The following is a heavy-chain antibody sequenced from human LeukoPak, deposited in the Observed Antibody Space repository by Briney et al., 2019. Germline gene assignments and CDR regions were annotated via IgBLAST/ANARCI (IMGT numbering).Heavy chain of an antibody. Sequence: ASVKVSCKASGYSFTSNYIHWARQAPGQGLEWMGMIYPRDGSTSYAQKFQGRVTVTRDTSTSTVHMELSGLSSEDTAVYYCARDQEAFDYWGQGTLVTVSS. J-gene: IGHJ4*02. CDR3: ARDQEAFDY. CDR2: IYPRDGST. CDR1: GYSFTSNY. V-gene: IGHV1-46*01.